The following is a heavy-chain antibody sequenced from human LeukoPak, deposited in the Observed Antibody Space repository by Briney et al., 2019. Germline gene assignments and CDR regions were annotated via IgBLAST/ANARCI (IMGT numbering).Heavy chain of an antibody. CDR3: TTGMDIVATIIDDY. Sequence: GGSLRLSCAASGFTFSSYAMSWVRQAPGKGLEWVGRIKSKTDGGTTDYAAPVKGRFTISRDDSKNTLYLQMNSLKTEDTAVYYCTTGMDIVATIIDDYWGQGTLVTVSS. D-gene: IGHD5-12*01. J-gene: IGHJ4*02. CDR2: IKSKTDGGTT. CDR1: GFTFSSYA. V-gene: IGHV3-15*01.